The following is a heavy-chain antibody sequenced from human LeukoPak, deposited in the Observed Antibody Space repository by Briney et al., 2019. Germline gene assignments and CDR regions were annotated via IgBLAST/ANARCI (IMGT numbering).Heavy chain of an antibody. V-gene: IGHV3-7*05. Sequence: PGGPLRLFCSASGFTFSSYWMSWVRQAPGKGLEWVANIKPDGSERYNVDSVKGRFTISRDNAKDSLYLQMNSLRAEDTAVYYCARDRSWYDYWGQGTLVTVSS. CDR3: ARDRSWYDY. CDR2: IKPDGSER. D-gene: IGHD6-13*01. CDR1: GFTFSSYW. J-gene: IGHJ4*02.